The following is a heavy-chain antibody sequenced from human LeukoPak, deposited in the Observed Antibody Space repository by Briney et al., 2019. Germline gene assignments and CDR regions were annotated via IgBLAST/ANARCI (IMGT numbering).Heavy chain of an antibody. CDR2: ISGSGGST. J-gene: IGHJ4*02. D-gene: IGHD2-21*01. V-gene: IGHV3-23*01. Sequence: GGSLRLSCAAAGFTFSSYAMSWVRQPPGKGREWVSSISGSGGSTYYADSVKGRFTISRDSSENTLYLQMNSLRAEDTAVYYCAKSIVVVRTSYYFDYWGQGTLVTVSS. CDR3: AKSIVVVRTSYYFDY. CDR1: GFTFSSYA.